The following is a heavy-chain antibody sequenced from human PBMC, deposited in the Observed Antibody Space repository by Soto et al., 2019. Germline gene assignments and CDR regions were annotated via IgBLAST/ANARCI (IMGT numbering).Heavy chain of an antibody. CDR3: ARADYGDAIYYSDY. V-gene: IGHV4-34*01. J-gene: IGHJ4*02. Sequence: SETLSLTCAVYGGSFSGYYWSWIRQPPGKGLEWIGEINHSGSTNYNPSLKSRVTISVDTSKNQFSLKLSSVTAADTAVYYCARADYGDAIYYSDYWGQATLLTLSS. D-gene: IGHD4-17*01. CDR2: INHSGST. CDR1: GGSFSGYY.